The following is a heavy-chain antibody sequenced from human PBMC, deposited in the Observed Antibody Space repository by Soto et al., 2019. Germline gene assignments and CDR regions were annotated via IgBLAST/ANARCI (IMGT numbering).Heavy chain of an antibody. J-gene: IGHJ6*02. CDR3: ARDTYYYGSGSYQPANYYYGMDV. Sequence: ASVKVSCKASGYTFTGYYMHWVRQAPGQGLEWMGWINPNSGGTNYAQKFQGWVTMTRDTSISTAYMELSRLRSDDTAVYYCARDTYYYGSGSYQPANYYYGMDVWGQGTTVTVAS. CDR2: INPNSGGT. V-gene: IGHV1-2*04. D-gene: IGHD3-10*01. CDR1: GYTFTGYY.